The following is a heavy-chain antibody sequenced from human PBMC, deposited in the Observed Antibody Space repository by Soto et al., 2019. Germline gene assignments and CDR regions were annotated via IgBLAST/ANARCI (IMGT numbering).Heavy chain of an antibody. CDR1: GFTFSSYG. D-gene: IGHD5-12*01. CDR2: ISYDGSNK. CDR3: ARRFRSGYDPPESYYYYYGMDG. V-gene: IGHV3-30*03. Sequence: SGGSLRLSCAASGFTFSSYGMHWVRQAPGKGLEWVAVISYDGSNKYYADSVKGRFTISRDNSKNTLYLQMNSLRAEDTAVYYCARRFRSGYDPPESYYYYYGMDGWGQGTTVTVSS. J-gene: IGHJ6*02.